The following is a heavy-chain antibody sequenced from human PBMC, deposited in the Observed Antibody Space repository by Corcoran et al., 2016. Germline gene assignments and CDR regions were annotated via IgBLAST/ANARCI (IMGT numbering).Heavy chain of an antibody. CDR1: GGSISSSNW. CDR2: IYHSGST. Sequence: QVQLQESGPGLVKPSGTLSLTCAVSGGSISSSNWWSWVRQPPGKGLEWIGEIYHSGSTNYNPYLKSRVTISVDKSRNQFSLKLSFVTAADTAVYYCARARQCSSTSCYGLYYFDYWGQGTLVTVSS. V-gene: IGHV4-4*02. D-gene: IGHD2-2*01. J-gene: IGHJ4*02. CDR3: ARARQCSSTSCYGLYYFDY.